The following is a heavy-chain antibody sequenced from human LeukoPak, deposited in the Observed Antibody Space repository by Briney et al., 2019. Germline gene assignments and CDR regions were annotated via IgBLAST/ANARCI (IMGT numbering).Heavy chain of an antibody. V-gene: IGHV4-34*01. CDR1: GGSFSGYY. D-gene: IGHD3-9*01. CDR2: INHSGST. CDR3: ARGGGVLTGYLDY. Sequence: SETLSLPCAVSGGSFSGYYWSWVRQPPGKGLEGIGEINHSGSTNYNPSLQSRVTISVDTSNNQFSLKLSSVTAADTAVYYCARGGGVLTGYLDYWGQGTLVTVSS. J-gene: IGHJ4*02.